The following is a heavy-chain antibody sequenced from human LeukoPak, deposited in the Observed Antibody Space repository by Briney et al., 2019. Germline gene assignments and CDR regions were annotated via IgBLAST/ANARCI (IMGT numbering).Heavy chain of an antibody. CDR1: GGSFSGYY. Sequence: SETLSLTCAVYGGSFSGYYWSWIRQPPGKGLEWIGGINHSGSTNYNPSLKSRVTISVDTSKNQFSLKLSSVTAADTAVYYCARGSSSNYVRYYYYGMDVWGQGTTVTVSS. V-gene: IGHV4-34*01. D-gene: IGHD4-11*01. CDR3: ARGSSSNYVRYYYYGMDV. J-gene: IGHJ6*02. CDR2: INHSGST.